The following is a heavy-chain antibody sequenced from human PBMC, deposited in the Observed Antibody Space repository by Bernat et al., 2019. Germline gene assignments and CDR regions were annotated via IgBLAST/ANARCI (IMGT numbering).Heavy chain of an antibody. V-gene: IGHV3-33*06. CDR1: GFTFSSYG. J-gene: IGHJ3*02. CDR2: IWYDGSNK. CDR3: AKDYPLTKIAAAGTGAFDI. Sequence: QVQLVESGGGVVQPGRSLRLSCAASGFTFSSYGMHWVRQAPGKGLEWVAVIWYDGSNKYYADSVKGRFTISRDNSKNTLYLQMNSLRAEDTAVYYCAKDYPLTKIAAAGTGAFDIWGQGTMVTVSS. D-gene: IGHD6-13*01.